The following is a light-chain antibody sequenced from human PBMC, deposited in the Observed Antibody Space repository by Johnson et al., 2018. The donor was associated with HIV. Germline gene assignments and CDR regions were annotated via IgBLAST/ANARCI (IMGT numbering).Light chain of an antibody. CDR1: SSNIGNNY. CDR2: ENT. V-gene: IGLV1-51*02. J-gene: IGLJ1*01. Sequence: QSVLTQPPSVSAAPRQKVTISCSGSSSNIGNNYVSWYQQLPGTAPKLLIYENTKRPSGIPDRFSGSKSGTSATLGITGLQTGDEADYYCGTWDSSLSAYYVFGTGTKVTVL. CDR3: GTWDSSLSAYYV.